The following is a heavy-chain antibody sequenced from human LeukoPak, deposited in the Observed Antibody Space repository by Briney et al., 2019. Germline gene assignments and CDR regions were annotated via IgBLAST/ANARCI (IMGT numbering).Heavy chain of an antibody. D-gene: IGHD6-13*01. V-gene: IGHV3-21*01. J-gene: IGHJ5*02. CDR1: GFTFSSYS. CDR2: ISSSSSYI. CDR3: ARDMYSRASRFDP. Sequence: GGSLRRSCADSGFTFSSYSMNWVRQAPGKGLEWVSSISSSSSYIYYADSVKGRFTISRDNAKNSLYLQMNSLRAEDTAVYYCARDMYSRASRFDPWGQGNLVTVSS.